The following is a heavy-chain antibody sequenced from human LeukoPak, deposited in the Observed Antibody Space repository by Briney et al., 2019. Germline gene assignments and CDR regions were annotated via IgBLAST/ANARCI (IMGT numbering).Heavy chain of an antibody. CDR2: MNPNSGNT. J-gene: IGHJ4*02. V-gene: IGHV1-8*01. CDR3: ARVICSSTSCFDLFDY. Sequence: GASVKDSCKASGYTFTSYDINWVRQATGQGLEWMGWMNPNSGNTGYAQKFQGRVTMTRNTSISTAYMELSSLRSEDTAVYYCARVICSSTSCFDLFDYWGQGTLVTVSS. D-gene: IGHD2-2*01. CDR1: GYTFTSYD.